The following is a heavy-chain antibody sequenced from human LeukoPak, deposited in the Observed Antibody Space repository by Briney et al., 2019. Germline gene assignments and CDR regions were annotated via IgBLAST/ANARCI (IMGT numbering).Heavy chain of an antibody. CDR3: ARGDYYSNGWPFDY. CDR1: GYSISSGYY. Sequence: SETLSLTCTVSGYSISSGYYWVWIRQPPGKGLEWIGSIFHSGSTYYNPSLQSRVTISLDTSKNHFSLKLSSVTAADTALYYCARGDYYSNGWPFDYSGQGTLVTVSS. CDR2: IFHSGST. D-gene: IGHD6-19*01. J-gene: IGHJ4*02. V-gene: IGHV4-38-2*02.